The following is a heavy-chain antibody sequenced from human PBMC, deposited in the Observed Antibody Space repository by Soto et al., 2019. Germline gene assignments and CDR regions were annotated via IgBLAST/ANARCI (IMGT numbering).Heavy chain of an antibody. J-gene: IGHJ4*02. CDR1: GYTFTSYA. V-gene: IGHV1-3*01. Sequence: ASVKVSCKASGYTFTSYAMHWVRQAPGQRLEWMGWINACNGNTKYSQKFQGRVTITRDTSASTAYMELSSLRSDDTAVYYCARDPPPPDYWGQGTPVTVSS. CDR3: ARDPPPPDY. CDR2: INACNGNT.